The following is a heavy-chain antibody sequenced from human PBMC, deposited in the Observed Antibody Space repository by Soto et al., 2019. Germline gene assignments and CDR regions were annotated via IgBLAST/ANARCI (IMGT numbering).Heavy chain of an antibody. D-gene: IGHD3-9*01. V-gene: IGHV3-23*01. CDR2: ISGSGGST. Sequence: EVQLLESGGGLVQPGGSLRLSCAASGFTLSSYAMSWVRQAPGKGLEWVSAISGSGGSTYYADSVKGRFTISRDNSKNMLYLQMNSLRAEDTAVYYCAKDGNPIPYLTGYYRLGWFDTWGQGTLVTVSS. J-gene: IGHJ5*02. CDR3: AKDGNPIPYLTGYYRLGWFDT. CDR1: GFTLSSYA.